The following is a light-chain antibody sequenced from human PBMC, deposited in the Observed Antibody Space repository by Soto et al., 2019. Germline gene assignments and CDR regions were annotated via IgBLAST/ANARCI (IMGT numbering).Light chain of an antibody. CDR2: GNS. J-gene: IGLJ3*02. Sequence: QSVLTQPPSVSGAPGQRVTISCTGSSSNIGAGYDVHWYQQLPGTAPKLLLYGNSNRPSGVPDRFSGSKSGTTASLAITGLEAEDEADYYCQSYDSSRSGWVFGGGTQLTVL. CDR3: QSYDSSRSGWV. CDR1: SSNIGAGYD. V-gene: IGLV1-40*01.